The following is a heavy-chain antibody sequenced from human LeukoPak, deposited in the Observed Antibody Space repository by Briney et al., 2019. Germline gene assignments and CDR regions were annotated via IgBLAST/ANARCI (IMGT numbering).Heavy chain of an antibody. Sequence: GGSLRLSCAASGFTASTNHLSWVRQAPGKGLEWVSVIYSGGTTYYADSVKGRFTVSRDNSKNMLYLQMDSLRVEDTAVYYCATQQGGNPAYWGQGTLVTVSS. CDR1: GFTASTNH. V-gene: IGHV3-53*01. D-gene: IGHD1-14*01. CDR3: ATQQGGNPAY. J-gene: IGHJ4*02. CDR2: IYSGGTT.